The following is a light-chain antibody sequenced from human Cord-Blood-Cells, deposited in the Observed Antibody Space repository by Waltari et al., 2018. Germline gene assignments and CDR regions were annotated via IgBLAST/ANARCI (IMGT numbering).Light chain of an antibody. CDR2: EVS. CDR1: SSAVGRYNY. CDR3: SSYAGSNNYV. V-gene: IGLV2-8*01. Sequence: QSALTQPPSAAGSPGQSVTISCTGTSSAVGRYNYVSWYQQHPGKAPNLMIYEVSKRPSGVPDRFSGSKSGNTASLTVSGLQAEDEADYYCSSYAGSNNYVFGTGTKVTVL. J-gene: IGLJ1*01.